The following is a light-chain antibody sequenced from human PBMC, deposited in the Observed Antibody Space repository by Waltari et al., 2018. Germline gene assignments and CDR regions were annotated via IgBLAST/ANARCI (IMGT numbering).Light chain of an antibody. CDR2: ENR. CDR3: QTWDRRIPI. CDR1: NLGDKF. J-gene: IGLJ2*01. Sequence: SYELTQSPSVSVSPGLTATITCSGDNLGDKFVSWYQQKPGQSPILVIFENRRRPLVVSGRFSGSNSGNTATLTISGTQTLDEADYYCQTWDRRIPIFGGGTKLTVL. V-gene: IGLV3-1*01.